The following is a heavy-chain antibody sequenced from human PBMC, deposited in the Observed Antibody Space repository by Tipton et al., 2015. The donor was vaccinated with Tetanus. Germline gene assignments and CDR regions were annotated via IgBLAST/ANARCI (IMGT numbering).Heavy chain of an antibody. Sequence: LRLSCAASGLPVITNYMSWVRQAPGKGLEWVSTIYSGGTTFYADSVRGRFTSSRDHSQNTLYLQMNSLRDEDTAVYFCARNNWGADFDYWGQGTRVTVSS. V-gene: IGHV3-53*01. CDR1: GLPVITNY. D-gene: IGHD1-1*01. J-gene: IGHJ4*02. CDR3: ARNNWGADFDY. CDR2: IYSGGTT.